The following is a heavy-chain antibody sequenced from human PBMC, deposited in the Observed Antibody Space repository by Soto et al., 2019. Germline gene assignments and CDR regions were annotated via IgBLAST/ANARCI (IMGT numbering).Heavy chain of an antibody. J-gene: IGHJ6*02. D-gene: IGHD6-13*01. CDR2: IYYSGST. V-gene: IGHV4-31*03. CDR1: GGSISSWGYY. CDR3: ARAAIVGVAATNYYYGMDV. Sequence: QVQLQESGPGLVKPSQTLSLTCTVSGGSISSWGYYWRWLRQHPGKGLECLGYIYYSGSTYYNPSLKSRFTIPVDTSKNQFSLKLSSVTAADTAVYYCARAAIVGVAATNYYYGMDVWGQGTTVTVSS.